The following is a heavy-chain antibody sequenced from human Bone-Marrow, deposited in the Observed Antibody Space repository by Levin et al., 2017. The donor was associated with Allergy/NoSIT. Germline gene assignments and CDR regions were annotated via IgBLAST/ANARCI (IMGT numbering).Heavy chain of an antibody. V-gene: IGHV3-15*01. Sequence: LSLTCAASGFTFSNAWMSWVRQAPGKGLEWVGRIKSKTDGGTTDYAAPVKGRFTISRDDSKNTLYLQMNSLKTEDTAVYYCTTRILVEMATIYFDYWGQGTLVTVSS. D-gene: IGHD5-24*01. CDR1: GFTFSNAW. CDR2: IKSKTDGGTT. CDR3: TTRILVEMATIYFDY. J-gene: IGHJ4*02.